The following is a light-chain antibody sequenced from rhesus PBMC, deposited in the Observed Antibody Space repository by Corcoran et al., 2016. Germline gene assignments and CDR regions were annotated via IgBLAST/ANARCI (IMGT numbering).Light chain of an antibody. CDR2: EVS. CDR3: MQGIEYPYS. CDR1: QSLLDSEDGNTY. Sequence: DIVMTQTPLSLPVTPGEPASISCRSSQSLLDSEDGNTYLEWYLQKPGQSPQPWIYEVSNRASGVPDRFSGSGSDTDFTLKISRVEAEDVGVYYCMQGIEYPYSFGQGTKVEIK. V-gene: IGKV2S20*01. J-gene: IGKJ2*01.